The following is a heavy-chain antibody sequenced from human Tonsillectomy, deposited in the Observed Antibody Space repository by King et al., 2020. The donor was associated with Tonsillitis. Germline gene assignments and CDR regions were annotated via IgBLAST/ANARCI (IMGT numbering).Heavy chain of an antibody. CDR2: IFASGST. Sequence: VQLQESGPGLVKPSQNLSLTCAVSGGSISGGPFYWSWIRQPAGKDLEWIGRIFASGSTNYNPSLKSRVTMSVDTSKNQFSLKLRSVTAADTAVYYCAGGYSHDYWGQGTLVTVSS. CDR3: AGGYSHDY. D-gene: IGHD5-12*01. V-gene: IGHV4-61*02. CDR1: GGSISGGPFY. J-gene: IGHJ4*02.